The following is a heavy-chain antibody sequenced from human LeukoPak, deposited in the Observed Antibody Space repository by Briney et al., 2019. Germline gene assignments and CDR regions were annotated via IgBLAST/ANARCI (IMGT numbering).Heavy chain of an antibody. J-gene: IGHJ4*02. Sequence: GASLRLSCAASGFTISSYSMNWVRQAPGKGLEWVSYISASSTTIYYADSVKGRFTISRDNAKNSLFLLMNSLKDEDTAVYYCARSSGYFDYWGQGTLVTVSS. CDR1: GFTISSYS. V-gene: IGHV3-48*02. CDR3: ARSSGYFDY. CDR2: ISASSTTI.